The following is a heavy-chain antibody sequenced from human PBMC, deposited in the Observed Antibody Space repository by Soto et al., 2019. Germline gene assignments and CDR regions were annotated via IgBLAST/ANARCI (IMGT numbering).Heavy chain of an antibody. D-gene: IGHD5-12*01. CDR3: AKRRGVTTTYYHYGMDV. CDR2: ISDSGGIT. Sequence: EVQLLESGGGLVQPGGSLRLSCAASGFTFSNYVMSWVRQAPGKGLEWVSVISDSGGITYYADSVKGRFTISRDNSXNMXYLQMNSLRAEDAAVYYCAKRRGVTTTYYHYGMDVWGQGTTVTVSS. V-gene: IGHV3-23*01. CDR1: GFTFSNYV. J-gene: IGHJ6*02.